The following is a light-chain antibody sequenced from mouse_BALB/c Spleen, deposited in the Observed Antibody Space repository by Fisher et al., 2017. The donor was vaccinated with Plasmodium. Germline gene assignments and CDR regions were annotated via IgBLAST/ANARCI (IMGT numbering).Light chain of an antibody. V-gene: IGKV14-111*01. Sequence: DIVLTQSTSSMYASLGERVTITCKASQDINRYLTWFQQKPGKSPKTLIYRANRLIDGVPSRFSGSGSGQDYSLTISSLEYEDMGIYYCLQYDEFPPTFGGGTKLAIK. CDR3: LQYDEFPPT. J-gene: IGKJ1*01. CDR2: RAN. CDR1: QDINRY.